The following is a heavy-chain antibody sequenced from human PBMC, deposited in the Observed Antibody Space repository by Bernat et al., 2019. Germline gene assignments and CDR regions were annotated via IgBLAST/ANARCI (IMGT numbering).Heavy chain of an antibody. CDR1: GFTFSSYC. Sequence: QVQLVESGGGLVQPGRSLRLSCAASGFTFSSYCMHWVRQAPGKGLEWVAVIRYDGSNKYYVDSVKGRFTISRDNSKNTLYLQMNSLRAEDTAVYYCANVVGGNGFDYWGQGTLVTVSS. V-gene: IGHV3-33*06. D-gene: IGHD1-26*01. J-gene: IGHJ4*02. CDR3: ANVVGGNGFDY. CDR2: IRYDGSNK.